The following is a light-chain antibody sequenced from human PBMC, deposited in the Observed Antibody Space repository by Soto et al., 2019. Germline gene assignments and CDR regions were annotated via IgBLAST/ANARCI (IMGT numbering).Light chain of an antibody. CDR1: SSDVGGYNY. CDR2: DVS. V-gene: IGLV2-11*01. J-gene: IGLJ1*01. Sequence: QSVLTQPRSVSGSPGQSVTISCNGTSSDVGGYNYVSWYQQHPGKAPKLMIYDVSKRPSGVPDRFSGSKSGNTASLTISGLQAEDEADYYCCSYAGSPLYVFGTGTKLTGL. CDR3: CSYAGSPLYV.